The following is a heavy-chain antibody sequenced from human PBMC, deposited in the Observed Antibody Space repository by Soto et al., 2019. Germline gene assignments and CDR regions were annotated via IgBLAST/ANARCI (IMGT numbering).Heavy chain of an antibody. Sequence: PGGSLRLSCAASGFTFDDYAMHWVRQAPGKGLEWVSLISWDGGSTYYADSVKGRFTISRDNSKNSLYLQMNSLRAEDTALYYCAKGAESRGGMDVWGQGTTVTVSS. CDR3: AKGAESRGGMDV. D-gene: IGHD3-10*01. J-gene: IGHJ6*02. V-gene: IGHV3-43D*04. CDR1: GFTFDDYA. CDR2: ISWDGGST.